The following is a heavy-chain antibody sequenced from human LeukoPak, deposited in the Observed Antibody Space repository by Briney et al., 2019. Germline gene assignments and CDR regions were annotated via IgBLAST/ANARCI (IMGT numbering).Heavy chain of an antibody. Sequence: SETLSLTCTVSGGSISSSSYYWGWIRQPPGKGLEWIGSIYSSGSTYYNPSLKSRVTISVDTSKNQFSLKLSSVTAADTAVYYCARPYDSSGYYRSPWFDPWGQGTLVTVSS. V-gene: IGHV4-39*01. CDR1: GGSISSSSYY. J-gene: IGHJ5*02. CDR3: ARPYDSSGYYRSPWFDP. D-gene: IGHD3-22*01. CDR2: IYSSGST.